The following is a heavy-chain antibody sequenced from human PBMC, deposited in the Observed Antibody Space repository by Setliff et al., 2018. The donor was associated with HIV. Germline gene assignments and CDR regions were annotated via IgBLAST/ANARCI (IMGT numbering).Heavy chain of an antibody. CDR1: GSTFSSYS. V-gene: IGHV3-21*06. CDR3: ARGGKLQYFDWPSYAMDV. J-gene: IGHJ6*02. D-gene: IGHD3-9*01. CDR2: ISSGSTHI. Sequence: GESLKISCAASGSTFSSYSMNWVRQAPGKGLEWVSSISSGSTHIFSADSLKGRFTISRDNGKNSLYLQMNSLRAEDTAVYYCARGGKLQYFDWPSYAMDVWGQGTTVTVSS.